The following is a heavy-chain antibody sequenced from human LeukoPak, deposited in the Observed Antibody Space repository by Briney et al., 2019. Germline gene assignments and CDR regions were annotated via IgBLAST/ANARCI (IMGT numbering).Heavy chain of an antibody. J-gene: IGHJ4*02. D-gene: IGHD5-18*01. CDR3: ARGYSRYYFDY. Sequence: PSETLSLTCTVSGGSISSFYWSWIRQPPGKGLEWIGYIYYSGSTNYNPSLKSRVTMSVDTSKNQFSLKLSSVTAADTAVYYCARGYSRYYFDYWGQGTLVTVSS. CDR1: GGSISSFY. CDR2: IYYSGST. V-gene: IGHV4-59*01.